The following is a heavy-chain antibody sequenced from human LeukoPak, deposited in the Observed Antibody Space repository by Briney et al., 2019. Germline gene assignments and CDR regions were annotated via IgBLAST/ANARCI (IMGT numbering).Heavy chain of an antibody. CDR2: INGNTGVT. D-gene: IGHD4-23*01. CDR3: ARVNDGNSYDFDY. V-gene: IGHV1-2*02. J-gene: IGHJ4*02. Sequence: ASVTVSCTASGYTFNVYYMHWVRQAPGQGLEWMGWINGNTGVTHYAQKFQGRVTMTRDTSITTAYMDLSSLRSDDTAVYYCARVNDGNSYDFDYWGQGTLVTVSP. CDR1: GYTFNVYY.